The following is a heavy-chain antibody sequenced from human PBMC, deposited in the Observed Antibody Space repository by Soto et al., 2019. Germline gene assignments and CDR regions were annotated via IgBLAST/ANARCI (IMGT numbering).Heavy chain of an antibody. J-gene: IGHJ4*02. CDR1: GFTFSSYG. D-gene: IGHD3-9*01. CDR2: IWYDGSNK. CDR3: ARAYALRYFDWPPHRYFDY. V-gene: IGHV3-33*01. Sequence: PGGSLRLSCAASGFTFSSYGMHWVRQAPSKGLEWVAVIWYDGSNKYYADSVKGRFTISRDNSKNTLYLQMNSLRAEDTAVYYCARAYALRYFDWPPHRYFDYWGQGTLVTVSS.